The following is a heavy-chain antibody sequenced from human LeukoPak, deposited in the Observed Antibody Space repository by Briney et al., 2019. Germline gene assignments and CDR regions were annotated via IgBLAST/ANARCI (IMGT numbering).Heavy chain of an antibody. J-gene: IGHJ5*02. CDR3: ARVGYSCGGCFDH. D-gene: IGHD6-19*01. Sequence: ASVNVSRMGSRYTFTIYCISSVRQAPGQGLEWMGWTSAYNGNTNYAQKLQGRVTMSTDTSTSTAYMVLRSLSSDDTAVYYCARVGYSCGGCFDHWGQGTLVTVSS. V-gene: IGHV1-18*01. CDR2: TSAYNGNT. CDR1: RYTFTIYC.